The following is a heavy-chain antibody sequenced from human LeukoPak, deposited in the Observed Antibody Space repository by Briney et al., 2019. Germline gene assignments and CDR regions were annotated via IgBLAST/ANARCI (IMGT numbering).Heavy chain of an antibody. CDR1: GGSISSYY. CDR2: IYYSGST. D-gene: IGHD2-21*02. CDR3: ATLRGASTAVFDS. J-gene: IGHJ4*02. V-gene: IGHV4-59*08. Sequence: ETLSLTCTVSGGSISSYYWSWIRQPPGKGLEWIGYIYYSGSTNYNPSLKSRVTISVDTSKNQFSLKLSSVTAADTALYYCATLRGASTAVFDSWGQGTLVTVSS.